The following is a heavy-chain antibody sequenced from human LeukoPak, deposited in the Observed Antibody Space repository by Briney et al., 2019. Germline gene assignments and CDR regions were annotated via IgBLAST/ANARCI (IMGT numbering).Heavy chain of an antibody. D-gene: IGHD6-19*01. Sequence: SETLSLTWTVSGGSISSSSYYWGWIRQPPGKGLEWIGSIYYSGSTYYNPSLKSRVTISVDTSKNQFSLKLSSVTAADTAVYYCARRSGWDYYFDYWGQGTLVTVSS. V-gene: IGHV4-39*01. CDR2: IYYSGST. CDR3: ARRSGWDYYFDY. J-gene: IGHJ4*02. CDR1: GGSISSSSYY.